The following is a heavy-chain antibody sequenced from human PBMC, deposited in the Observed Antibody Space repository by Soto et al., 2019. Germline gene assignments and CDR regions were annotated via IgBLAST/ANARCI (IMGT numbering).Heavy chain of an antibody. Sequence: PGGSLRLSCAASGFTFSSYGMHWVRQAPGKGLEWVAVISYDGSNKYYADSVKGRFTISRDNSKNTLYLQMNSLRAEDTAVYYCAKDFRPVVPAAIFDYWGQGTLVTVSS. D-gene: IGHD2-2*01. CDR2: ISYDGSNK. V-gene: IGHV3-30*18. CDR1: GFTFSSYG. J-gene: IGHJ4*02. CDR3: AKDFRPVVPAAIFDY.